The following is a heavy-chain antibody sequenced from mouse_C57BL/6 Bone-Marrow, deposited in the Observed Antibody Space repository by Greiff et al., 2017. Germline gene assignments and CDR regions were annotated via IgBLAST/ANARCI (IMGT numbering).Heavy chain of an antibody. CDR1: GYTFTSYW. J-gene: IGHJ1*03. Sequence: QVQLQQPGAELVKPGASVKLSCKASGYTFTSYWMHWVKQRPGQGLEWIGMIHPNSGSTNYNEKFKSKATLTVDKSSSTAYRQLSSLTSEDSAVYYSARADYYYGSSGYFDVWGTGTTVTVSS. V-gene: IGHV1-64*01. CDR3: ARADYYYGSSGYFDV. D-gene: IGHD1-1*01. CDR2: IHPNSGST.